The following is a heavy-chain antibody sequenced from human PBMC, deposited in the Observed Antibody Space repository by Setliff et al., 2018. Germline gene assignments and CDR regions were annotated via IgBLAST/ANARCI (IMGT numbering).Heavy chain of an antibody. Sequence: ASVKVSCKASGYTFNNYEISWVRQAPGQGLEWLGWISGYNDNTNYAQKLQGRVTMTTDTSTNTVYMELRSLRSDDTAIYYCARGYYDHVWGSYRGLFDYWGQGTLVTVSS. CDR2: ISGYNDNT. CDR3: ARGYYDHVWGSYRGLFDY. J-gene: IGHJ4*02. CDR1: GYTFNNYE. V-gene: IGHV1-18*01. D-gene: IGHD3-16*02.